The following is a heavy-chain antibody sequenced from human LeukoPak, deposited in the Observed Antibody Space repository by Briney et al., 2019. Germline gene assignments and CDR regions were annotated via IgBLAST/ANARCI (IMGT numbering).Heavy chain of an antibody. J-gene: IGHJ4*02. V-gene: IGHV3-48*03. Sequence: GGSLRLSCAASGFTFSSYEMNWVRQAPGMGLEWISFIDSSGSTVFYADSVKDRFTISRDNAKNSLYLQMNSLRAEDTAVYYCVTEWLERFTHFDYWGRGTLVTVSS. CDR2: IDSSGSTV. CDR1: GFTFSSYE. D-gene: IGHD1-1*01. CDR3: VTEWLERFTHFDY.